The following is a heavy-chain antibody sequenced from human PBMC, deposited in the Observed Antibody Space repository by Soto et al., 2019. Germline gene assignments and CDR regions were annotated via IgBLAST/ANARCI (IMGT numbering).Heavy chain of an antibody. CDR3: ARTDTFGGVVAPYFDY. J-gene: IGHJ4*02. Sequence: PWETLSLTCTVSGYSISSGYYWGWIRQPPGKGLEWIGIIFHSGTTYYNPSPRSRVTISVDTSKNHFSLKLNSVTAADTAVYYCARTDTFGGVVAPYFDYWGQGNLVTVSS. CDR2: IFHSGTT. D-gene: IGHD3-16*02. V-gene: IGHV4-38-2*02. CDR1: GYSISSGYY.